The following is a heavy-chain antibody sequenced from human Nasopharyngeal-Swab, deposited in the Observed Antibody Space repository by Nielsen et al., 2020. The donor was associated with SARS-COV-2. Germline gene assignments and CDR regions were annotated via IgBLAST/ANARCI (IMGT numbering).Heavy chain of an antibody. CDR2: ISSSSRYI. Sequence: GGSLRLSCVASGFTFSGYSMNWVRQAPGKGLEWVPYISSSSRYIYYVDSVKGRFTISRDNAKNSVYLQMNSLRAEDTAVYYCARDGLDYDFWSAYFMDVWGQGTTVTVSS. D-gene: IGHD3-3*01. J-gene: IGHJ6*02. CDR3: ARDGLDYDFWSAYFMDV. V-gene: IGHV3-21*06. CDR1: GFTFSGYS.